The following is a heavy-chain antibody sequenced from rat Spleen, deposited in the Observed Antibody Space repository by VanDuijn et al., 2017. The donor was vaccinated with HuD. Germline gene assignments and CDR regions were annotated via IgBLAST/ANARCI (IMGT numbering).Heavy chain of an antibody. D-gene: IGHD1-10*01. CDR1: GFSLTDYS. CDR2: IWGDGST. J-gene: IGHJ2*01. CDR3: ARDTPNYSYFDY. Sequence: VQLKESGPGLVQPSQTLSLTCTVSGFSLTDYSVHWVRQPPGKGLEWMGVIWGDGSTAYNSALKSRLSISRDTSKSQVFLKMSSLKTEDTATYYCARDTPNYSYFDYWGQGVMVTV. V-gene: IGHV2S63*01.